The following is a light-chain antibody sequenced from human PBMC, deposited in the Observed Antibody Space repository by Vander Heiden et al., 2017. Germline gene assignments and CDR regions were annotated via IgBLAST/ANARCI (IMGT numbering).Light chain of an antibody. CDR1: SPNIGSNY. V-gene: IGLV1-47*01. CDR2: RNN. CDR3: AAWDDSLSGGV. J-gene: IGLJ3*02. Sequence: QSVLTQPPSASGTPGQRVTIPWSGSSPNIGSNYAYWYQQLPGTAPKLLIYRNNQRPSGVPDRFSGSKSGTSASLAISGLRSEDEADYYCAAWDDSLSGGVFGGGTKLTVL.